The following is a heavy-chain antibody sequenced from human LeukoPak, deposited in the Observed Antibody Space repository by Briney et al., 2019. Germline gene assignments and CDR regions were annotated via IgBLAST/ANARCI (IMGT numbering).Heavy chain of an antibody. CDR1: GFTFSSYG. V-gene: IGHV3-33*01. Sequence: GGSLRLSCAASGFTFSSYGMPWVRQAPGKGLEWVAIIWYDGSNKYYADSVKGRFTISRDNSKNTLYLQMNSLRAEDTAVYYCARDAAYVGATPFDYWGQGTLVTVSS. J-gene: IGHJ4*02. CDR2: IWYDGSNK. D-gene: IGHD1-26*01. CDR3: ARDAAYVGATPFDY.